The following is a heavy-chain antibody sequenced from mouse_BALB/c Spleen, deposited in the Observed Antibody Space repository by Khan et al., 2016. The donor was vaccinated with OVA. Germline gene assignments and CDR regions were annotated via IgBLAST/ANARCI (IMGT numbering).Heavy chain of an antibody. V-gene: IGHV1-76*01. Sequence: QVQLKQSGAELVRPGTSVKLSCKTSGYIFTSYWIHWVKQRSGQGLEWIARIYPGTDNTYYNEKFKDRATLTADKSSSTAYFQLSSLKSEDSAVFFCVREEALYYFDYWGQGTTLTVSS. CDR2: IYPGTDNT. CDR1: GYIFTSYW. CDR3: VREEALYYFDY. D-gene: IGHD3-2*02. J-gene: IGHJ2*01.